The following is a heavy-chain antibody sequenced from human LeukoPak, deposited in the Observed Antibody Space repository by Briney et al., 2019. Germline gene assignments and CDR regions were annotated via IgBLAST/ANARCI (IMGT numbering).Heavy chain of an antibody. CDR2: ISTSTTTI. J-gene: IGHJ4*02. CDR3: ASSGEGALDN. D-gene: IGHD1-26*01. Sequence: GGSLRLTCEASGFTFSSYSMNWVRQAPGKGLEWISYISTSTTTIYYANSVKGRFTISRDNAKKSLYLQMNSLRVEDTGVYYCASSGEGALDNWGQGTLVTVSS. CDR1: GFTFSSYS. V-gene: IGHV3-48*01.